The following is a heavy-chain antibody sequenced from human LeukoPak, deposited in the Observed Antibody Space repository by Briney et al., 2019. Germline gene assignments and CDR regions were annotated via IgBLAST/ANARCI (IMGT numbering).Heavy chain of an antibody. Sequence: ASVKVSCKASGYTFTSYDINWVRQATGQGLEWMGWMNPNSGNTGYAQKFQGRVTMTRNTSISTAYMELSSLRSEDTAVYYCARGGYYYGSGSYQSDAFDIWGQGTMVTVSS. CDR1: GYTFTSYD. V-gene: IGHV1-8*01. J-gene: IGHJ3*02. CDR3: ARGGYYYGSGSYQSDAFDI. CDR2: MNPNSGNT. D-gene: IGHD3-10*01.